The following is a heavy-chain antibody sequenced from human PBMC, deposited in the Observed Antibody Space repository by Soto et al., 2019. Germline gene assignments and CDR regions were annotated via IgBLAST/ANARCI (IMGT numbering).Heavy chain of an antibody. CDR3: ARDGFGQQLVPIP. CDR1: GGSVISFY. Sequence: SETLSLTCTVAGGSVISFYWGWIRQPPGKGLEWIGYIYYSGHTNYNPSLKIRFTISVDTPNNQFSLRLSSVTAAATAVYYCARDGFGQQLVPIPWGQGTLVTVSS. D-gene: IGHD6-13*01. CDR2: IYYSGHT. V-gene: IGHV4-59*02. J-gene: IGHJ5*02.